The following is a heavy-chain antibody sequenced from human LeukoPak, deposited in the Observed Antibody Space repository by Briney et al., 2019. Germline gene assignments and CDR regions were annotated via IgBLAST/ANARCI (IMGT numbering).Heavy chain of an antibody. J-gene: IGHJ4*02. V-gene: IGHV1-69*05. Sequence: SVKVSCKASGGTSSSYAISWVRQAPGQGLEWMGGIIPIFGTANYAQKFQGRVTITTDESTSTAYMELSSLRSEDTAVYYCARAPLGQPDYFDYWGQGTLVTVSS. CDR3: ARAPLGQPDYFDY. CDR1: GGTSSSYA. D-gene: IGHD3/OR15-3a*01. CDR2: IIPIFGTA.